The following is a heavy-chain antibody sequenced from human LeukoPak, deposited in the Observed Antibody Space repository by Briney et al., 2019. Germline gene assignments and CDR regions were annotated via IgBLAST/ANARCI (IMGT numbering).Heavy chain of an antibody. D-gene: IGHD1-1*01. J-gene: IGHJ3*02. CDR2: IYTSGST. Sequence: PSETLSLTCTVSGGSISSYYWSWIRQPAGKGLEWIGRIYTSGSTNYNPSLKSRVTMSVDTSKNQFSLKLSSVTAADTAVYYCARGGATGTIDAFDIWGQGTMVTVSS. CDR1: GGSISSYY. V-gene: IGHV4-4*07. CDR3: ARGGATGTIDAFDI.